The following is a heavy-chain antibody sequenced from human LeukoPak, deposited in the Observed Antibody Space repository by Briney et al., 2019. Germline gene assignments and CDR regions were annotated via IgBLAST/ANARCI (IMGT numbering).Heavy chain of an antibody. D-gene: IGHD7-27*01. J-gene: IGHJ4*02. CDR3: AKDGGLWVSAHWGDS. V-gene: IGHV3-23*01. Sequence: GGSLRLSCTASGFTFSSYTMTWVRQAPGKGLKWVSTITTGDGNTYYADSVRGRFTVSRDDSKNTLYLQMNSLRAEDTAVYYCAKDGGLWVSAHWGDSWGRGTLVTVSS. CDR1: GFTFSSYT. CDR2: ITTGDGNT.